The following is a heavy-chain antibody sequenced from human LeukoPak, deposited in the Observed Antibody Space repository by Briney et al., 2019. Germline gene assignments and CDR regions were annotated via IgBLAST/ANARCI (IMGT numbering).Heavy chain of an antibody. CDR3: ARAPEWYSSGWFLLAFDY. J-gene: IGHJ4*02. CDR2: IYYSGST. CDR1: GGSISTHY. Sequence: PSETLSLTCVVSGGSISTHYWGWIRQPPGKGLEWIGSIYYSGSTYYNPSLKSRVTISVDTSKNQFSLKLSSVTAADTAVYYCARAPEWYSSGWFLLAFDYWGQGTLVTVSS. D-gene: IGHD6-19*01. V-gene: IGHV4-39*07.